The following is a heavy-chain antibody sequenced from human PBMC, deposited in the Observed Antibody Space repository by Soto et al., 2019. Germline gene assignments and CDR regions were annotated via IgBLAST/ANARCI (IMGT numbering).Heavy chain of an antibody. CDR3: VKDRADLLRYFDWLLSHYGMDV. Sequence: GGSLSLSCSASGFTFSSYAMHWVRQAPGKGLEYVSAISSNGGSTYYADSVKGRFTISRDNSKNTLYLQMSSLRAEDTAVYYCVKDRADLLRYFDWLLSHYGMDVWGQGTTVTVSS. J-gene: IGHJ6*02. V-gene: IGHV3-64D*08. CDR1: GFTFSSYA. CDR2: ISSNGGST. D-gene: IGHD3-9*01.